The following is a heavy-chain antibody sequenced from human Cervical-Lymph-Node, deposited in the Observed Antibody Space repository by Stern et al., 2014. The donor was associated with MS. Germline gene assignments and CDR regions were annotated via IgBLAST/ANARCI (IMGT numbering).Heavy chain of an antibody. CDR2: IYGDDDK. J-gene: IGHJ4*02. D-gene: IGHD3-22*01. CDR3: THVIVTYYRFDY. V-gene: IGHV2-5*02. Sequence: ESGPTLVKPTQTLTLTCTFSGFSLSTNVVAVGWLRQPPGKDLEGLALIYGDDDKRYSPSLKSRLTIAKDTSKNQVVLTMTNMDPVDTATYYCTHVIVTYYRFDYWGQGTLVTVSS. CDR1: GFSLSTNVVA.